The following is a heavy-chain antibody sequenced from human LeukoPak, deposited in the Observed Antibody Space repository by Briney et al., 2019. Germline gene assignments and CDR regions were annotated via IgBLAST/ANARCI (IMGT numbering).Heavy chain of an antibody. CDR2: LNPSGGST. CDR1: GYTFTRYY. J-gene: IGHJ3*02. Sequence: ASVKVSCKASGYTFTRYYIHWVRQAPGQGLEWMGILNPSGGSTNYAQKFQGRVTMTRDTSTNTVYMGLSSLRSEDTAVYYCARDWIQLWIRGGAFDIWGQGTMVTVSS. D-gene: IGHD5-18*01. V-gene: IGHV1-46*01. CDR3: ARDWIQLWIRGGAFDI.